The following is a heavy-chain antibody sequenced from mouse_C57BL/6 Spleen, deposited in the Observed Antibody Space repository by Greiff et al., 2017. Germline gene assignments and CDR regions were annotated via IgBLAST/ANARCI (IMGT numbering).Heavy chain of an antibody. V-gene: IGHV3-6*01. CDR3: AREKKDRDY. CDR2: ISYDGSN. J-gene: IGHJ4*01. Sequence: EVQLQESGPGLVKPSQSLSLTCSVTGYSITSGYYWNWIRQFPGNKLEWMGYISYDGSNNYNPSLKNRISITRDTSKNQFFLKLNSVTTEDTATYYCAREKKDRDYWGQGTSVTVSS. CDR1: GYSITSGYY.